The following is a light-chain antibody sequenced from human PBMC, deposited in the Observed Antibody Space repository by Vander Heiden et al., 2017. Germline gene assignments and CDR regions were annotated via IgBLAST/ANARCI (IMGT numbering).Light chain of an antibody. CDR1: QSVGSS. CDR3: QQYKNWPRT. V-gene: IGKV3-15*01. J-gene: IGKJ1*01. Sequence: EIVMTQSPATLSVSPGERATLYCRASQSVGSSLAWYQQKPGQVPRVLIYDTSTRATGVPARFSGSGSGTGFTLTISSLQSEDFAVYYCQQYKNWPRTFGQGTKVEIK. CDR2: DTS.